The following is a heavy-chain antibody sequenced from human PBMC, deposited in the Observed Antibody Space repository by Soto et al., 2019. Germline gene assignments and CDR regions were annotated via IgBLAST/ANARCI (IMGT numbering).Heavy chain of an antibody. Sequence: SETLSLTCTVSGGSISSSSYYWGWIRQPPGKGQELIGSIYYSGSTYYNPSLKSRVTISVDTSKNQFSLKLSSVTAADTAVYYCARLRAAAGYYYYGMDVWGQGTTVTVSS. J-gene: IGHJ6*02. V-gene: IGHV4-39*01. CDR3: ARLRAAAGYYYYGMDV. CDR1: GGSISSSSYY. D-gene: IGHD6-13*01. CDR2: IYYSGST.